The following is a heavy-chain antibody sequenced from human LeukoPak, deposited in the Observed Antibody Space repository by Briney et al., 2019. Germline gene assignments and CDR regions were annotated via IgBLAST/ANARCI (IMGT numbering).Heavy chain of an antibody. J-gene: IGHJ4*02. D-gene: IGHD2-2*02. CDR2: IWYGGSNK. V-gene: IGHV3-33*08. CDR3: AIYGEDY. Sequence: GGSLRLSCAASGFTFSSYGMHWVRQAPGKGLEWVAVIWYGGSNKYYADSVKGRFTISRDNSKNTLYLQMNSLRAEDTAVYYCAIYGEDYWGQGTLVTVSS. CDR1: GFTFSSYG.